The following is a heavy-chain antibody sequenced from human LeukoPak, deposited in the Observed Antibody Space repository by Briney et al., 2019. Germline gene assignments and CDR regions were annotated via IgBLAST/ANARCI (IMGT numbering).Heavy chain of an antibody. V-gene: IGHV3-23*01. D-gene: IGHD3-3*01. Sequence: GGSLRLSCAASGFTFSSYAMSWVRQAPGKGLEWVSAISGSGGSTDYADSVKGRFTISRDNSKNTLYLQMNSLRAEDTAVYYCAKDLTIFEYYYMDVWGKGTTVTVSS. J-gene: IGHJ6*03. CDR2: ISGSGGST. CDR1: GFTFSSYA. CDR3: AKDLTIFEYYYMDV.